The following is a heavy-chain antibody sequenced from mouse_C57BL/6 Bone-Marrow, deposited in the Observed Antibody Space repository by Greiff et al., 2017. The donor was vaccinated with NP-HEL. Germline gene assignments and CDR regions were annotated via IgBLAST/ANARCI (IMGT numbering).Heavy chain of an antibody. CDR3: ARGITWYFDV. J-gene: IGHJ1*03. CDR1: GYTFTNYW. D-gene: IGHD1-1*01. V-gene: IGHV1-63*01. CDR2: IYPGGGYT. Sequence: QVQLQQSGAELVRPGTSVKMSCKASGYTFTNYWIGWAKQRPGHGLEWIGDIYPGGGYTNYNEKFKGKATLTADKSSSTAYMQFSSLTSEDSAIYYCARGITWYFDVWGTGTTVTVSS.